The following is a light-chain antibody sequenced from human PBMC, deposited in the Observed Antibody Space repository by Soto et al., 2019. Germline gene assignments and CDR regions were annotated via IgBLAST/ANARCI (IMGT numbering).Light chain of an antibody. Sequence: QLVLTQSPSASASLGASVKLTCTLSSGHSSYAIAWHQQQPEKGPRYLMKLDSDGSHTKGDAIPDRFSGSSSGAERYLTISSLQFEDEADYHCQTWGTGIHVVFGGGTKLTVL. CDR2: LDSDGSH. CDR1: SGHSSYA. V-gene: IGLV4-69*01. CDR3: QTWGTGIHVV. J-gene: IGLJ2*01.